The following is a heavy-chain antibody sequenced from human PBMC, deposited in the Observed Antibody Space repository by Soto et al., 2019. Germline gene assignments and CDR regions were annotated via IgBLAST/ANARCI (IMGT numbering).Heavy chain of an antibody. D-gene: IGHD1-26*01. CDR1: GGSISSYY. V-gene: IGHV4-59*08. CDR2: IYYSGST. CDR3: ARKWGWYFDL. J-gene: IGHJ2*01. Sequence: QVQLQESGPGLVKPSETLSLTCTVSGGSISSYYWSWIRQPPGKGLEWIGYIYYSGSTNYNPSLKSRVTLSVDTSKNQFSLKLSSVTAADTAVYYCARKWGWYFDLWGRGTLVTVSS.